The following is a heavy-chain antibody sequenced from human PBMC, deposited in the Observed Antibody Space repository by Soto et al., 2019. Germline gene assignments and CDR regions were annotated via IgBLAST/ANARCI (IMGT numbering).Heavy chain of an antibody. CDR3: ARHKRYSYGPPVGY. CDR1: GGSITTSSYY. J-gene: IGHJ4*02. D-gene: IGHD5-18*01. V-gene: IGHV4-39*01. Sequence: LSLTCTVSGGSITTSSYYWGWIRQPPGKGLEWIGTIYYSGTTYYNPSLKSRVTISVDTSKNDFSLKLSSVTATDTAVYYCARHKRYSYGPPVGYWGQGTLVTVSS. CDR2: IYYSGTT.